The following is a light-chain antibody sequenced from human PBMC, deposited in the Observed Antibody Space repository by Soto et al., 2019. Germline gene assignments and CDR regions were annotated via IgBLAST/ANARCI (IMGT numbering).Light chain of an antibody. CDR3: SSYAGSTNTYV. Sequence: QSALTQPPSASGSPGQSVTISCTGTSSDVGGYNYVSWYQQHPGKAPKLMIYEVTKRPSGVPDRFSGSKSGNTASLTVSGLQAEDEADYYCSSYAGSTNTYVFGTGTKLTVL. J-gene: IGLJ1*01. CDR2: EVT. V-gene: IGLV2-8*01. CDR1: SSDVGGYNY.